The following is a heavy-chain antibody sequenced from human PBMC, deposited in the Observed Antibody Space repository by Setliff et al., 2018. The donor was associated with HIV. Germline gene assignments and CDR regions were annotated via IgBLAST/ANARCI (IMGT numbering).Heavy chain of an antibody. D-gene: IGHD6-19*01. CDR2: VNADNGNT. Sequence: GASVKVSCKASGYIFTNYVIHWVRQAPGQRLEWMGWVNADNGNTKYSEKFQGRVTITRDTAASTVYMELSSLKSEDTAVYYCAREGQWLAWGQGTLVTVSS. V-gene: IGHV1-3*01. J-gene: IGHJ5*02. CDR3: AREGQWLA. CDR1: GYIFTNYV.